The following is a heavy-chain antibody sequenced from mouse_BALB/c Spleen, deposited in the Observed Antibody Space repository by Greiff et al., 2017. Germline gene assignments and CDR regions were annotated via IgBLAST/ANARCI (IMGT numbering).Heavy chain of an antibody. J-gene: IGHJ1*01. CDR1: GFTFSSYT. V-gene: IGHV5-12-2*01. Sequence: EVKLQESGGGLVQPGGSLKLSCAASGFTFSSYTMSWVRQTPEKRLEWVAYISNGGGSTYYPDTVKGRFTISRDNAKNTLYLQMSSLKSEDTAMYYCARDRDWYFDVWGAGTTVTVSS. CDR2: ISNGGGST. CDR3: ARDRDWYFDV. D-gene: IGHD2-14*01.